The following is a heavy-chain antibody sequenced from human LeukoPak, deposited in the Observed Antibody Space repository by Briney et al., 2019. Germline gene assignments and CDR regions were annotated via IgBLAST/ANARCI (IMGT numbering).Heavy chain of an antibody. Sequence: GGSLRLSRAASGFTFSSYGMHWVRQAPGKGLEWVAVISYDGSNKYYADSVKGRFTISRDNSKNTLYLQMNSLRAEDTAVYYCAKQVVAAPYYFDYWGQGTLVTVSS. V-gene: IGHV3-30*18. CDR3: AKQVVAAPYYFDY. J-gene: IGHJ4*02. CDR2: ISYDGSNK. D-gene: IGHD2-15*01. CDR1: GFTFSSYG.